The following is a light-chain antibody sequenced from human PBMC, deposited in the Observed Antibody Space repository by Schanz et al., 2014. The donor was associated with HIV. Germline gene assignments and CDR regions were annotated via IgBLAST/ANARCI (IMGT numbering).Light chain of an antibody. CDR3: SSYTTTNTWL. V-gene: IGLV2-8*01. CDR1: NSDVGGHNY. J-gene: IGLJ3*02. Sequence: QSALTQPPSASGSPGQSVTISCTGTNSDVGGHNYVSWFQQHPGKAPRLIIYEVTKRPSGVPDRFSGSKSGNTASLIVSGLQAEDEAEYYCSSYTTTNTWLFGGGSKLTVL. CDR2: EVT.